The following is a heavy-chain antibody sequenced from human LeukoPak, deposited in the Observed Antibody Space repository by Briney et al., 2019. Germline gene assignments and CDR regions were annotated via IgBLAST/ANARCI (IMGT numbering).Heavy chain of an antibody. J-gene: IGHJ4*02. Sequence: PSQTLSLTCTVSGGSISSGSYYWSWIRQPAGKGLEWIGRIYTSGSTNYNPSLKSRVTISVDPSKNQFSLKLSSVTAADTAVYYCARDSGSYYGVDYWGQGTLVTVSS. V-gene: IGHV4-61*02. CDR1: GGSISSGSYY. CDR2: IYTSGST. D-gene: IGHD1-26*01. CDR3: ARDSGSYYGVDY.